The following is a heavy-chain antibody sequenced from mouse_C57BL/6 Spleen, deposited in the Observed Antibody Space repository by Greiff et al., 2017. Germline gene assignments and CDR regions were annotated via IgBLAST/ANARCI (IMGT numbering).Heavy chain of an antibody. CDR1: GYTFTSYW. Sequence: QVQLQQPGAELVKPGASVKLSCKASGYTFTSYWMHWVKQRPGQGLEWIGMIHPNSGSTNYNEKLKSKATLTVDKSYSTAYMQLSSLTSEDSAVYYCARYGSRDFNWDYYAMDYWGQGTSVTVSS. CDR2: IHPNSGST. J-gene: IGHJ4*01. V-gene: IGHV1-64*01. D-gene: IGHD1-1*01. CDR3: ARYGSRDFNWDYYAMDY.